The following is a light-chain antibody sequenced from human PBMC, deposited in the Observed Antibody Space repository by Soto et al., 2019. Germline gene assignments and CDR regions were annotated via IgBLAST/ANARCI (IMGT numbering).Light chain of an antibody. CDR2: LNSDGIH. Sequence: QLVLTQSPSASASLGASVKLTCTLSSDYSTYAVAWHQQQPEKGPRYLMRLNSDGIHSKGDGIPDRFSGSSSGAKRYLTISSLQSEDEADYYCQTWGTGIRVVFGGGTKVTVL. V-gene: IGLV4-69*01. CDR3: QTWGTGIRVV. J-gene: IGLJ2*01. CDR1: SDYSTYA.